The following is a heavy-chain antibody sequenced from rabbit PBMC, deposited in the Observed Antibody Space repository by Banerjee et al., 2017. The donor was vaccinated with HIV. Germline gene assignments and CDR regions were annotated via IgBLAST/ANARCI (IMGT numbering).Heavy chain of an antibody. D-gene: IGHD1-1*01. CDR1: GFSFSSGYW. V-gene: IGHV1S45*01. Sequence: EQLEGSGGDLVQPEGSLTLTCTASGFSFSSGYWMCWVRQAPGKGLEWIGCIGIGSGTTYYASWAKGRFTITKASSTTVTLQMTSLTAADTATYFCARGGVGSTGYTYAFDPWGQGTLVTVS. CDR3: ARGGVGSTGYTYAFDP. J-gene: IGHJ2*01. CDR2: IGIGSGTT.